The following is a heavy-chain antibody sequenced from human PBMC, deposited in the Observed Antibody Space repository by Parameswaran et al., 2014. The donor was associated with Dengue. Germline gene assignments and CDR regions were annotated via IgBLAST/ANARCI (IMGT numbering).Heavy chain of an antibody. J-gene: IGHJ6*03. Sequence: RWIRQPPGKGLEWVANIKQDGSEKYYVDSVKGRFTISRDNAKNSLYLQMNSLRAEDTAVYYCARDIVGWERRHYYYMDVWGKGTTVTVSS. CDR2: IKQDGSEK. V-gene: IGHV3-7*01. CDR3: ARDIVGWERRHYYYMDV. D-gene: IGHD1-26*01.